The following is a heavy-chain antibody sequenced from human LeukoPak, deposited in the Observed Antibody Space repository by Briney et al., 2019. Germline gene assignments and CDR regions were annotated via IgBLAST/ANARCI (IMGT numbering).Heavy chain of an antibody. Sequence: PGGSLRLSCAASGFTFSSYGMHWVRQAPGKGLEWVAVISYDGGNKYYADSVKGRFTISRDNSKNTLYLQMNSLRAEDTAVYYCASTEVRYGDPLRSHFDYWGQGTLVTVSS. CDR2: ISYDGGNK. D-gene: IGHD4-17*01. V-gene: IGHV3-30*03. J-gene: IGHJ4*02. CDR3: ASTEVRYGDPLRSHFDY. CDR1: GFTFSSYG.